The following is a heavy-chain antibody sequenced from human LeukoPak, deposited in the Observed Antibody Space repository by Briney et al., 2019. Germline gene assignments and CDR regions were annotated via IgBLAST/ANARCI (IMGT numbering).Heavy chain of an antibody. Sequence: GGSLRLSCAASGFTFSSSAMSWVRQAPGKGLEWVSYISGSSGIIDYADSVRGRFTISRDNAKNSLYLQMNSLRAEDTAVYYCAKEFNRGLPDYWGQGTLVTVPS. J-gene: IGHJ4*02. CDR3: AKEFNRGLPDY. V-gene: IGHV3-48*01. D-gene: IGHD2-21*01. CDR1: GFTFSSSA. CDR2: ISGSSGII.